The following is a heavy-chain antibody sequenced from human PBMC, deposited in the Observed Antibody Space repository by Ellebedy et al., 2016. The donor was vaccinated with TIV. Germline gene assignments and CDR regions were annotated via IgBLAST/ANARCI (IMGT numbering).Heavy chain of an antibody. CDR2: ISGSGGST. V-gene: IGHV3-23*01. CDR3: AKPGGGSCYSVCPYYYYGIDV. J-gene: IGHJ6*02. Sequence: GGSLRLXCAASGFTFSSYAMSWVRQAPGKGLEWVSAISGSGGSTYYADSVKGRFTISRDNSKNTLYLQMNSLRAEDTAVYYCAKPGGGSCYSVCPYYYYGIDVWGQGTTVTVSS. D-gene: IGHD2-15*01. CDR1: GFTFSSYA.